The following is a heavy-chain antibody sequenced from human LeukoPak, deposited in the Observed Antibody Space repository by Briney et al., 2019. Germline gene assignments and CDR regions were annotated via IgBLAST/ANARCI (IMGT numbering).Heavy chain of an antibody. D-gene: IGHD5-12*01. CDR1: GFTFSSYG. CDR3: AKGSNRGVATIDY. J-gene: IGHJ4*02. Sequence: PGGSLRFSCAASGFTFSSYGMHWVRQAPGKGLDWVAVISYDGSNKYYADSVKGRFTISRDNSKNTLFLQMNSLRAEDTAVYYCAKGSNRGVATIDYWGQGTLVTVSS. V-gene: IGHV3-30*18. CDR2: ISYDGSNK.